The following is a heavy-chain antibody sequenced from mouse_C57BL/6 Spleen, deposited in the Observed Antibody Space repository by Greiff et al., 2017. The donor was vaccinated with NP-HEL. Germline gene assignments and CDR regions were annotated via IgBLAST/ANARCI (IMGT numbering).Heavy chain of an antibody. J-gene: IGHJ3*01. CDR3: ARDLGRSAY. CDR2: IDPSDSYT. CDR1: GYTFTSYW. D-gene: IGHD4-1*01. V-gene: IGHV1-69*01. Sequence: QVQLQQPGAELVMPGASVKLSCKASGYTFTSYWMHWVKQRPGQGLEWIGEIDPSDSYTNYNQKFKGKSTLTVDKSSSTAYMQLSSLTSEDSAVYYCARDLGRSAYWGQGTLVTVSA.